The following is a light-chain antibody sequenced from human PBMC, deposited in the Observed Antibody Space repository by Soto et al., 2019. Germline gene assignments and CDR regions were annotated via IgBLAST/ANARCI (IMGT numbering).Light chain of an antibody. CDR2: GAS. CDR3: QQYNTWSPWT. Sequence: EVVMTQSPATLSVSPGERATLSCRASQSVNNNLAWYQQRPGQAPTLLISGASTRAAGIPDRFSGSGSGTEFTLSISSLQSEDGAVYYCQQYNTWSPWTFGQGTKVEIK. CDR1: QSVNNN. V-gene: IGKV3-15*01. J-gene: IGKJ1*01.